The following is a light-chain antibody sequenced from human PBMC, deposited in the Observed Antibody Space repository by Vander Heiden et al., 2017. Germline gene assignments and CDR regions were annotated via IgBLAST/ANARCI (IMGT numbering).Light chain of an antibody. V-gene: IGKV3-11*01. J-gene: IGKJ3*01. CDR3: QQRGDWPPT. CDR1: QNVSSY. CDR2: DAS. Sequence: DIVLTQSPATLSLSPGERATLSCRASQNVSSYLAWFQQKPGQAPKLLIYDASKRATGIPARFSGGGSGTDFTLTIGSLHPEDTAIYFCQQRGDWPPTFGHGTKVDI.